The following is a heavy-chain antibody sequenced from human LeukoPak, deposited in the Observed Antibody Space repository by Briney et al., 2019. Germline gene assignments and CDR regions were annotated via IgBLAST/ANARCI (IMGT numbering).Heavy chain of an antibody. J-gene: IGHJ4*02. Sequence: PGGSLRLSGAAPGFTFSSSVMHWVRQAPGKGLEGVAVIWYDGSDKYSADSVKGRFTISRDNSKNTLYLQMNSLRAEDTAVYYCASAPYGSGTFLDYWGQGTLVTVSS. CDR2: IWYDGSDK. CDR3: ASAPYGSGTFLDY. V-gene: IGHV3-33*01. D-gene: IGHD3-10*01. CDR1: GFTFSSSV.